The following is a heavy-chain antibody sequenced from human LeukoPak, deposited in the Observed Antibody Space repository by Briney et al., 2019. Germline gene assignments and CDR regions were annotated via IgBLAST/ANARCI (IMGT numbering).Heavy chain of an antibody. CDR1: GGSISSGDYY. CDR3: ARADCSSTSCYWAYYFDY. Sequence: SQTLSLTCTVSGGSISSGDYYWSWIRQPPGKGLEWIGYIYYSGSTYYNPSLKSRVTISVDTSKNQFSLKLSSVTAADTAVYYCARADCSSTSCYWAYYFDYWGQGTWSPSPQ. V-gene: IGHV4-30-4*01. J-gene: IGHJ4*02. CDR2: IYYSGST. D-gene: IGHD2-2*01.